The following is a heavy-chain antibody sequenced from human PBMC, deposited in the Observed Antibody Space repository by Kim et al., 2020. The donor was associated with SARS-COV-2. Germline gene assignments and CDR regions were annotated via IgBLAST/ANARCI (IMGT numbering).Heavy chain of an antibody. CDR1: GYTFTSYG. V-gene: IGHV1-18*01. D-gene: IGHD3-10*01. CDR3: ARSPLWFGELLPYYYYMDV. CDR2: ISAYNGNT. J-gene: IGHJ6*03. Sequence: ASVKVSCKASGYTFTSYGISWVRQAPGQGLEWMGWISAYNGNTNYAQKLQGRVTMTTDTSTSTAYMELRSLRSDDTAVYYCARSPLWFGELLPYYYYMDVWGKGTTVTVSS.